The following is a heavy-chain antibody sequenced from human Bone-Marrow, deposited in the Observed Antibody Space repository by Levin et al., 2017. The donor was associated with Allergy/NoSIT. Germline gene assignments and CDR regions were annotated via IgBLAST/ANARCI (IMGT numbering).Heavy chain of an antibody. D-gene: IGHD2-8*01. CDR2: ISYDGRKT. V-gene: IGHV3-30*18. CDR1: GFTFSSYG. J-gene: IGHJ3*02. CDR3: AKDILIRGDHDALDI. Sequence: GGSLRLSCAASGFTFSSYGMHWVRQAPGKGLEWVALISYDGRKTYYADSVKGRFTISRDNSKNTLYLQKNSLIDEDTAVYYCAKDILIRGDHDALDIWGQGTMVTLSS.